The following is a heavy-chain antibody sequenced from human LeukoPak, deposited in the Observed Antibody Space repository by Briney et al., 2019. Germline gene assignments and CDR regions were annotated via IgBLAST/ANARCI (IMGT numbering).Heavy chain of an antibody. CDR3: TTDLGTYYHGSQRLIPIDY. J-gene: IGHJ4*02. Sequence: PGGSLRLSCAASGFTFSSYGMSWVRQAPGKGLEWIGRIKSKTDGETTNYAEPVRGRFTISRDDSKSAVYLQMNSLKIEDTAVYYCTTDLGTYYHGSQRLIPIDYWGQGTLVTVSS. V-gene: IGHV3-15*01. CDR2: IKSKTDGETT. D-gene: IGHD3-10*01. CDR1: GFTFSSYG.